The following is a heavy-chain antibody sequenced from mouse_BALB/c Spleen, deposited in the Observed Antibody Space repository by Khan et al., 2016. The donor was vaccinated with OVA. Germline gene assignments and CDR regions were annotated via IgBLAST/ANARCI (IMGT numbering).Heavy chain of an antibody. CDR1: GYTFTNYW. D-gene: IGHD3-3*01. Sequence: VQLQQPGAELVRPGASVKLSCKASGYTFTNYWINWVKQRPGQGLEWIGNIYPSDSYTNYNQRFKDKATLTVDKASSTAYIQLSSPTSEDSAVYYCTRRRDGAMDYWGQGTSVTVSS. CDR2: IYPSDSYT. V-gene: IGHV1-69*02. J-gene: IGHJ4*01. CDR3: TRRRDGAMDY.